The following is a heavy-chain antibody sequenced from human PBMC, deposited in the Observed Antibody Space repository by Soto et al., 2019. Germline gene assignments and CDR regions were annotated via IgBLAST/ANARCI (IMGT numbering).Heavy chain of an antibody. V-gene: IGHV4-59*01. CDR2: LSFTGST. CDR1: GASISTYY. J-gene: IGHJ5*01. CDR3: AKAWGTVSLNWFDS. Sequence: SETLSLTCTVSGASISTYYWSWIRQPPGKGLEWIGTLSFTGSTNYDPSLKSRVNISLDTSKNQLSLKLRSVTAADTAVYYCAKAWGTVSLNWFDSWGQGTLVTVS. D-gene: IGHD2-8*02.